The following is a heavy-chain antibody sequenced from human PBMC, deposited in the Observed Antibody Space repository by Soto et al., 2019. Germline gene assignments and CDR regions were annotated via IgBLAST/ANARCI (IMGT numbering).Heavy chain of an antibody. CDR2: ISGSGGST. D-gene: IGHD4-17*01. CDR3: TTDDRYGDYEDY. J-gene: IGHJ4*02. CDR1: GFTFSSYA. V-gene: IGHV3-23*01. Sequence: EVQLLESGGGLVQPGGSLRLSCAASGFTFSSYAMSWVRQAPGKGLEWVSAISGSGGSTYYADSVKGRFTISRDNSKNTLYLQMNSLKTEDTAVYYCTTDDRYGDYEDYWGQGTLVTVSS.